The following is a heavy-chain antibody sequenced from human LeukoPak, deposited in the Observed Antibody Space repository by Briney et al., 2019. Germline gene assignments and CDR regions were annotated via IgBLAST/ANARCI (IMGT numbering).Heavy chain of an antibody. CDR1: EFTFSSHQ. CDR3: ARDWRQDNAFDL. Sequence: GGSLRLSCAASEFTFSSHQMSWVRQAPGKGLEWVAKITQDGSEKYYMDSVKGRFIISRDNGKNSPYLQMNSLRVEDTAVYYCARDWRQDNAFDLWGQGTMVTVPS. D-gene: IGHD2-15*01. V-gene: IGHV3-7*01. CDR2: ITQDGSEK. J-gene: IGHJ3*01.